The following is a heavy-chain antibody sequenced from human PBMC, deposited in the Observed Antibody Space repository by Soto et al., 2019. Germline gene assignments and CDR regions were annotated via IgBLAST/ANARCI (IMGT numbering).Heavy chain of an antibody. D-gene: IGHD4-17*01. CDR1: GFTVSSNY. CDR3: ARDRNDYGDYYYYYMAV. J-gene: IGHJ6*03. V-gene: IGHV3-66*01. CDR2: IYSGGST. Sequence: PGGSLRLSCAASGFTVSSNYMSWVRQAPGKGLEWVSVIYSGGSTYYADSVKGRFTISRDNSKNTLYLQMNSLRAEDTAVYYCARDRNDYGDYYYYYMAVWGKGTTVTVSS.